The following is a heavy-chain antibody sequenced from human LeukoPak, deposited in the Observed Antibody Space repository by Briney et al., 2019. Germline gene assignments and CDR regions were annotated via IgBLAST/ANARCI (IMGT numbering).Heavy chain of an antibody. V-gene: IGHV1-2*02. D-gene: IGHD3-22*01. CDR3: ARASLYYDSSGYSRPIDY. CDR2: INPNSGGT. Sequence: ASVKVSCKASGYTFTGYYMHWVRQAPGQGLEWMGWINPNSGGTNYAQKFLGRVTMTRDTSISTAYMELSRLRSDDTAVYYCARASLYYDSSGYSRPIDYWGQGTLVTVSS. CDR1: GYTFTGYY. J-gene: IGHJ4*02.